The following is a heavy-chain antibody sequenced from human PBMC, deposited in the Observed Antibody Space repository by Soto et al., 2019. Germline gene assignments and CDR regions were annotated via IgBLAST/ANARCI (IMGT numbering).Heavy chain of an antibody. J-gene: IGHJ4*02. D-gene: IGHD3-10*01. Sequence: PSETLSLTCTVSGASLRSGTYYWSWIRQPPGKGLEWIGYISHSGRTNYAPSLKSRLTMSVDTSQNQFSLQLNSVTAAETAVYFCSYGSSFDYWGQGTMVTVYS. V-gene: IGHV4-61*01. CDR3: SYGSSFDY. CDR2: ISHSGRT. CDR1: GASLRSGTYY.